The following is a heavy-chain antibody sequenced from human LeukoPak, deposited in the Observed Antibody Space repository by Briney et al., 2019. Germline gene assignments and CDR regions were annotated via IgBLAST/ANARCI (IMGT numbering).Heavy chain of an antibody. J-gene: IGHJ4*02. CDR2: ISYDGSNK. CDR3: AKPYSSGLYYFDY. D-gene: IGHD6-19*01. V-gene: IGHV3-30*18. Sequence: GGSLRLSCAASGFTFSSYGMHWVRQAPGKGPEWVAVISYDGSNKYYADSVKGRFTISRDNSKNTLYLQMNSLRAEDTAVYYCAKPYSSGLYYFDYWGQGTLVTVSS. CDR1: GFTFSSYG.